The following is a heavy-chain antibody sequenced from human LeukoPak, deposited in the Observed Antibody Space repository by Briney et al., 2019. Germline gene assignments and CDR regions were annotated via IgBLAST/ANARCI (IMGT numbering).Heavy chain of an antibody. V-gene: IGHV5-51*01. D-gene: IGHD1-26*01. CDR3: ARHPPGGATRS. J-gene: IGHJ4*02. Sequence: KVSCKASGYTFTSYDINWVRQMPGKGLEWMGIIYPGDSDTRYSPSFQGQVTISADKSISTAYLQWSSLKASDTAMYYCARHPPGGATRSWGQGTLVTVSS. CDR1: GYTFTSYD. CDR2: IYPGDSDT.